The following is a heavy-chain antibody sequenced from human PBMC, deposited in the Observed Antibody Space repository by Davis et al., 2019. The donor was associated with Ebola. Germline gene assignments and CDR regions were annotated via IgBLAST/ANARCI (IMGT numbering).Heavy chain of an antibody. D-gene: IGHD4-17*01. J-gene: IGHJ6*03. V-gene: IGHV3-13*05. CDR2: IGTAGDP. CDR3: ARGLRRGTTAIYYYYYYMDV. Sequence: PGGSLRLSCAASGFTFSSYDMHWVRQATGKGLEWVSAIGTAGDPYYPGSVKGRFTISRENAKNSLYLQMNSLRAGDTAVYYCARGLRRGTTAIYYYYYYMDVWGKGTTVTVSS. CDR1: GFTFSSYD.